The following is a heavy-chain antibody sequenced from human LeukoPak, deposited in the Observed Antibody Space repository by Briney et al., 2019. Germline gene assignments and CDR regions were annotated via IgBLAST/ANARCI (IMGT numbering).Heavy chain of an antibody. J-gene: IGHJ6*02. CDR2: IYYSGST. CDR1: GGSISSYY. Sequence: PSETLSLTCTVSGGSISSYYWSWIRQPPGKGLEWIGYIYYSGSTNYNPSLKSRVTISVDTSKNQFSLKLSSVTAADTAVYYCAREASSGWYHYYGMDVWGQGTTVTVSS. D-gene: IGHD6-25*01. V-gene: IGHV4-59*01. CDR3: AREASSGWYHYYGMDV.